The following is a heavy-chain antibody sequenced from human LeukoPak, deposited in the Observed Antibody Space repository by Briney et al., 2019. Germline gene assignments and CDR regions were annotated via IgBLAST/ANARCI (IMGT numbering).Heavy chain of an antibody. CDR1: GYTFTSYG. CDR2: ISAYNGNT. CDR3: ARETYYYDSSGYVGAFDI. V-gene: IGHV1-18*01. J-gene: IGHJ3*02. D-gene: IGHD3-22*01. Sequence: ASVKVSCKASGYTFTSYGISWVRQAPGQGLEWMGWISAYNGNTNYAQKLQGRVTMTTDTSTSTAYMELRSLRSDDTAVYYCARETYYYDSSGYVGAFDIWGQGTMVTVSS.